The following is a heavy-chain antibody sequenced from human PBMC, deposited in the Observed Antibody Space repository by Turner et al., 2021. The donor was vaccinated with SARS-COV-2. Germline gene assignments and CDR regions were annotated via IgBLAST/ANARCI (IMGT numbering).Heavy chain of an antibody. CDR1: GFTFSSHG. Sequence: QVQLVESGGGVVQPGRSLRLSCAASGFTFSSHGMHWVRQAPGKGLEWVAVISYDGSNKYYADSVKGRFTISRDNSKNTLYLQMNSLRAEDTAVYYCAKDGVHDYGDYCPMDVWGQGTTVTVSS. J-gene: IGHJ6*02. V-gene: IGHV3-30*18. D-gene: IGHD4-17*01. CDR2: ISYDGSNK. CDR3: AKDGVHDYGDYCPMDV.